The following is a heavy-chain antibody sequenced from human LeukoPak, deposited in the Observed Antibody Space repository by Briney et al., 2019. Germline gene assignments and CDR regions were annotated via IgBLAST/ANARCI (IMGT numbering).Heavy chain of an antibody. J-gene: IGHJ6*02. CDR2: INAGNGNT. CDR1: GYTFTSYA. D-gene: IGHD3-3*01. CDR3: ARVWSGYDYCGMDV. Sequence: ASVKVSCKASGYTFTSYAMHWVRQAPGQRLEWMGWINAGNGNTKYSQKFQGRVTITRDTSASTAYMELSSLRSEDTAVYYCARVWSGYDYCGMDVWGQGTTVTVSS. V-gene: IGHV1-3*01.